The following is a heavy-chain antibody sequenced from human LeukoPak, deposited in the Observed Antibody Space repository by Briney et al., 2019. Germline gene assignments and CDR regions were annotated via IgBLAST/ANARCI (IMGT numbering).Heavy chain of an antibody. J-gene: IGHJ4*02. Sequence: SGGSLRLSCAASGFTFSSYAMSWVRQATGKGLEWVSLSGSGGSTYYADSVKGRFTISRDNAKNSLYLQMNNLRAEDTAVYYCARDFSWTGGYFDYWGQGTLVTVSS. CDR2: SGSGGST. CDR1: GFTFSSYA. V-gene: IGHV3-23*01. CDR3: ARDFSWTGGYFDY. D-gene: IGHD1-14*01.